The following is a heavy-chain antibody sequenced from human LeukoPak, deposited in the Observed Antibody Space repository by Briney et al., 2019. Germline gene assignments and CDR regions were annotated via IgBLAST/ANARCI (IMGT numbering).Heavy chain of an antibody. Sequence: GGSLRLSCAASGFTFSSYGMHWVRQAPGTGLAGAAVIWYDRSNKYYADSVEGRFTISRDNSKNTLYLQMNSLRAEDTAVYYCARDHRTAMVTDFDYWGQGTLVTVSS. D-gene: IGHD5-18*01. CDR3: ARDHRTAMVTDFDY. CDR1: GFTFSSYG. CDR2: IWYDRSNK. J-gene: IGHJ4*02. V-gene: IGHV3-33*08.